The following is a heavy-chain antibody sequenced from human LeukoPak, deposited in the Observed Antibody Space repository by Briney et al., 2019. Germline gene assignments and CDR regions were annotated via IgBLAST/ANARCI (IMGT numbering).Heavy chain of an antibody. J-gene: IGHJ4*02. V-gene: IGHV3-48*03. CDR1: GFTFSSYE. D-gene: IGHD3-16*02. Sequence: GGSLRLSCAASGFTFSSYEMNWVRQAPGKGLEWVSYISSSGSTIYYADSVKGRFTISRDHAKNSLYLQMNSLRAEDTAVYYCARIDDYVWGSYRRPVDYWGQGTLVTVSS. CDR2: ISSSGSTI. CDR3: ARIDDYVWGSYRRPVDY.